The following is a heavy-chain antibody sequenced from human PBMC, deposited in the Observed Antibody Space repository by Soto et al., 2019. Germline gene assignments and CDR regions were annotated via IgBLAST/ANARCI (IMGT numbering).Heavy chain of an antibody. CDR3: ANENQPLVHDY. Sequence: QVQLVESGGGVVRPGRSLRLTCAASGFTFSNYGMHWVRKAPGKGLEWVAVISHDGSDKYYADSMKGRFIISRDNSENTLFLNMNSLKPEDTAVYYCANENQPLVHDYWGQGTLVTVSS. J-gene: IGHJ4*02. D-gene: IGHD2-8*02. CDR2: ISHDGSDK. CDR1: GFTFSNYG. V-gene: IGHV3-30*18.